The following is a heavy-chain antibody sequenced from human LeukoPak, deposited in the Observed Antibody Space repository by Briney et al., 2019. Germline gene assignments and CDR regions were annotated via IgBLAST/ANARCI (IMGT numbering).Heavy chain of an antibody. Sequence: PGGSLRLSCAASGFTFDDYGMSWVRQAPGKGLEWVSGINWNGGSTGYADSVKGRFTISRDNAKNSLYLQMNSLRAEDTALYYCTRGGGYCSSTSCYVPSNPFDYWGQGTLVTVSS. V-gene: IGHV3-20*04. CDR1: GFTFDDYG. J-gene: IGHJ4*02. CDR3: TRGGGYCSSTSCYVPSNPFDY. D-gene: IGHD2-2*01. CDR2: INWNGGST.